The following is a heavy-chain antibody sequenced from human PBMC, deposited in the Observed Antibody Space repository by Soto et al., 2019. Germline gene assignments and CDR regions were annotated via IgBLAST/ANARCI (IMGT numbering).Heavy chain of an antibody. CDR1: GFTFSDYY. CDR2: ISSTSRHT. Sequence: GGSLRLSCAASGFTFSDYYVTWIRQAPGKGLEWLSYISSTSRHTDYADSVKGRFTISRDNANNSLYLQMNSLRVDDTAVYFCARAASAAGSRYFDYRGQGALVTVSS. CDR3: ARAASAAGSRYFDY. V-gene: IGHV3-11*06. J-gene: IGHJ4*02. D-gene: IGHD6-13*01.